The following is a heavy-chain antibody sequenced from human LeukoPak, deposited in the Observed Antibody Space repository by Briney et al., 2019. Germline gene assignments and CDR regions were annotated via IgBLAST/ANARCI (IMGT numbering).Heavy chain of an antibody. D-gene: IGHD2-8*01. CDR2: IYSGGST. J-gene: IGHJ4*02. V-gene: IGHV3-53*01. CDR3: AREGMMYASFDY. CDR1: GFTVSSNY. Sequence: GGSLRLSCAASGFTVSSNYMSWVRQAPGKGLEWVSVIYSGGSTYYADSVKGRFTISRDNSKNTLYLQMNSLRAEDTAVYYCAREGMMYASFDYWGQGTLVTVSS.